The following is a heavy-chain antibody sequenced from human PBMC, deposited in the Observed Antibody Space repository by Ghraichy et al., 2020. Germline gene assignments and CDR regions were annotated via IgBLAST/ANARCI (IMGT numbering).Heavy chain of an antibody. Sequence: GGSLRLSCGASGFNFHIYSMNWVRQAPGNGLEWVSSISSDGRHIYYADSVRGRFTISRDNAQNTVFLQTNSLRGEDTAVYYCTRAGIVGATPAFDYWGQGTLVTVSS. CDR2: ISSDGRHI. CDR3: TRAGIVGATPAFDY. CDR1: GFNFHIYS. J-gene: IGHJ4*02. V-gene: IGHV3-21*06. D-gene: IGHD1-26*01.